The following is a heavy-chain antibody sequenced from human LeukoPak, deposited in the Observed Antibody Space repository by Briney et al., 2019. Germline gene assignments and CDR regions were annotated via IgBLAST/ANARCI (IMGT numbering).Heavy chain of an antibody. Sequence: ASVKVSCKASGYTFTSYAMNWVRQAPGQGLEWMGWINTNTGNPTYAQGFTGRFVFSLDTSVSTAYLQISSLKAEDTAVYYCAREKQGYSSYGLPDWGQGTLVTGSS. CDR1: GYTFTSYA. D-gene: IGHD5-18*01. J-gene: IGHJ4*02. V-gene: IGHV7-4-1*02. CDR3: AREKQGYSSYGLPD. CDR2: INTNTGNP.